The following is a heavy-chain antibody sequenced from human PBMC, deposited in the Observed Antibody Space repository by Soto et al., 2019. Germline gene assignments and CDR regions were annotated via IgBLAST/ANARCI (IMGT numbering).Heavy chain of an antibody. Sequence: ASVKVSCKASGGTFSSYAISWVRQAPGQGLEWMGGIIPIFGTANYAQKFQGRVTITADESTSTAYMELSSLRSEDTAVYYCANVVVPSAQRVYYGMDVLGQGTTVTVSS. CDR2: IIPIFGTA. CDR3: ANVVVPSAQRVYYGMDV. CDR1: GGTFSSYA. J-gene: IGHJ6*02. D-gene: IGHD2-2*01. V-gene: IGHV1-69*13.